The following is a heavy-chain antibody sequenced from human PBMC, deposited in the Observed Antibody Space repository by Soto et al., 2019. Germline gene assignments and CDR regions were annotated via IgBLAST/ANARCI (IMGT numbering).Heavy chain of an antibody. CDR1: GGTFSSYA. J-gene: IGHJ6*02. V-gene: IGHV1-69*13. CDR2: IIPIFGTA. D-gene: IGHD2-2*01. CDR3: ARVGGGYCSSTSCYSPFWGYYYYGMDV. Sequence: ASVKVSCKASGGTFSSYAISWVRQAPGQGLEWMGGIIPIFGTANYAQKFQGRVTITADESTSTAYMGLSSLRSEDTAVYYCARVGGGYCSSTSCYSPFWGYYYYGMDVWGQGTTVTVS.